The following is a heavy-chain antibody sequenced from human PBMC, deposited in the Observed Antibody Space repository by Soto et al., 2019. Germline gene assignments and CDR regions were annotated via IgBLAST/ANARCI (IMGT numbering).Heavy chain of an antibody. CDR1: GFTFSSYW. V-gene: IGHV3-7*01. J-gene: IGHJ4*02. CDR3: ARDGQLVINYFDY. D-gene: IGHD6-13*01. Sequence: TGGSPRLSCAASGFTFSSYWMSWVRQAPGKGLEWVANIKQDGSEKYYVDSVKGRFTISRDNAKNSLYLQMNSLRAEDTAVYYCARDGQLVINYFDYWGQGTLVTVSS. CDR2: IKQDGSEK.